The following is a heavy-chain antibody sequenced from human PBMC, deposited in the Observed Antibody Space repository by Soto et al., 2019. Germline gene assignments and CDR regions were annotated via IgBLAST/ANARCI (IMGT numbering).Heavy chain of an antibody. V-gene: IGHV2-5*02. CDR1: GFSLGTDRVG. CDR3: AHAYGGRSLY. CDR2: IYWDDTK. J-gene: IGHJ4*02. D-gene: IGHD1-26*01. Sequence: QITLKESGPTLVKPTQTLTLTCTFSGFSLGTDRVGVGWIRQPPGKALEWLAVIYWDDTKTYRPSLKSRLTITKDTSKNQAALTMSSMDPVDTATYYCAHAYGGRSLYWGQGTLVTVSS.